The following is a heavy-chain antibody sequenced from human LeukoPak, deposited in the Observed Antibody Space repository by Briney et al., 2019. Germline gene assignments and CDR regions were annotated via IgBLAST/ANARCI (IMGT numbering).Heavy chain of an antibody. J-gene: IGHJ6*02. CDR1: GGSISSYY. V-gene: IGHV4-59*01. CDR3: ARHHRSYPSNYYGMDV. D-gene: IGHD1-26*01. CDR2: IYYSGST. Sequence: PSGTLSLTCTVSGGSISSYYWSWIRQPPGKGLEWIGYIYYSGSTNYNPSLKSRVTISVDTSKNQFSLKLSSVTAADTAVYYCARHHRSYPSNYYGMDVWGQGTTVTVSS.